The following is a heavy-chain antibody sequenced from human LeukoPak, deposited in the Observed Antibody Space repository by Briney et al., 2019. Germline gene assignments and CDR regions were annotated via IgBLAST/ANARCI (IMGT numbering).Heavy chain of an antibody. D-gene: IGHD5-12*01. CDR2: IYHTGST. CDR1: GGSISSGGYS. Sequence: PSETLSLTCAVSGGSISSGGYSWNWIRQPPGKGLEWIGYIYHTGSTYYNPSLKSRVTISVDRSKNEFSLKLSSVTAADTAVYYCARGMTVPTIFHYWGQGTLVSVSS. CDR3: ARGMTVPTIFHY. J-gene: IGHJ4*02. V-gene: IGHV4-30-2*01.